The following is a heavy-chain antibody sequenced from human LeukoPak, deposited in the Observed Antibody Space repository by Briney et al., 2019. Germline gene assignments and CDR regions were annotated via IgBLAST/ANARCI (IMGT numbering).Heavy chain of an antibody. J-gene: IGHJ6*02. CDR1: GGTFSSYA. CDR3: ARQQLVRHGSDYYYYYGMDV. D-gene: IGHD6-13*01. CDR2: IIPIFGTA. Sequence: VASVTVSCTASGGTFSSYAISWVRQAPGQGLEWMGGIIPIFGTANYAQKFQGRVTITADESTSTAYMELSSLRSEDTAVYYCARQQLVRHGSDYYYYYGMDVWGQGTTVTVSS. V-gene: IGHV1-69*13.